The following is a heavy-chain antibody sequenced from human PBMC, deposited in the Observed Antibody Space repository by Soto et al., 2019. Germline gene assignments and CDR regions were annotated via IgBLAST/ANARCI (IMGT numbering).Heavy chain of an antibody. Sequence: ASVKVSCKASGYTFTSYDINWVRQATGQGLEWMGWMNPNSGITGYAQKFQGRVTMTWTTSICTAYMKLSRLRTEDTAVYYGALTMILVVVAARGSPFDIWGQGTMVTVSS. CDR1: GYTFTSYD. D-gene: IGHD3-22*01. CDR3: ALTMILVVVAARGSPFDI. J-gene: IGHJ3*02. V-gene: IGHV1-8*01. CDR2: MNPNSGIT.